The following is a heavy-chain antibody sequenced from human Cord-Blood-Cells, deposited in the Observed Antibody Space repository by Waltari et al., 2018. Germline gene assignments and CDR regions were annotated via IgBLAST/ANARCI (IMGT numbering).Heavy chain of an antibody. CDR1: GFTFSGSA. J-gene: IGHJ4*02. CDR2: IRSKANSYGT. V-gene: IGHV3-73*02. Sequence: EVQLVESGGGLVQPGGSLKLSCAASGFTFSGSAMHWVRQASGKGLRWVGRIRSKANSYGTAYAASVKGRFTISRGDSKNTAYLQMNSLKTEDTAVYYCTRHLRGYDVPFDYWGQGTLVTVSS. CDR3: TRHLRGYDVPFDY. D-gene: IGHD5-12*01.